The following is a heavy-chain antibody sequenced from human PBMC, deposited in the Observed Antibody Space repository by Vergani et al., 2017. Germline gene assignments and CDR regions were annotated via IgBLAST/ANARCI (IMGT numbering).Heavy chain of an antibody. CDR2: IYTSGST. J-gene: IGHJ5*02. V-gene: IGHV4-61*02. CDR3: ARDLGYCSSTSFMAWFDP. D-gene: IGHD2-2*01. Sequence: QVQLQESGPGLVKPSQTLSLTCTVSGGSISSGSYYWSWIRQPAGKGLEWIGRIYTSGSTNYNPSLKSRVTISVDTSKNQFSLKLSSVTAADTAVYSCARDLGYCSSTSFMAWFDPWGQGTLVTVSS. CDR1: GGSISSGSYY.